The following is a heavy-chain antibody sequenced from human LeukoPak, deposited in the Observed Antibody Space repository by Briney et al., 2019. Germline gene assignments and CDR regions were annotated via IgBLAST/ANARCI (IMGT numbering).Heavy chain of an antibody. J-gene: IGHJ4*02. V-gene: IGHV3-21*01. Sequence: GGSLRLSCAASGFTFSSYSLNWVRQAPGKRLEWVSSISSSGSYTYYADSVKGRFTISRDNAKNSLYLQMNSLRAEDTAVFFCARGLPYLCIIGVCPPFDYWGQGTLVTVSS. D-gene: IGHD2-8*01. CDR2: ISSSGSYT. CDR3: ARGLPYLCIIGVCPPFDY. CDR1: GFTFSSYS.